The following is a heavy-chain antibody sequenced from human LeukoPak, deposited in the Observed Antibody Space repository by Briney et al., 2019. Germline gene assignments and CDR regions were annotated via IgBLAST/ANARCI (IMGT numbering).Heavy chain of an antibody. J-gene: IGHJ3*02. Sequence: SETLSLTCTVSGGSISSGSYYWSRIRQPAGKGLEWIGRIYTSGSTNYNPSLKSRVTISVDTSKNQFSLKLSSVTAADTAVYYCARRAIVGAENAFDIWGQGTMVTVSS. D-gene: IGHD1-26*01. CDR2: IYTSGST. CDR1: GGSISSGSYY. CDR3: ARRAIVGAENAFDI. V-gene: IGHV4-61*02.